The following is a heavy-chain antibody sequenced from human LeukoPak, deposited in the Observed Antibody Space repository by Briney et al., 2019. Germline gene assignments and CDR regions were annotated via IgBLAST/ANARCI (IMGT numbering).Heavy chain of an antibody. D-gene: IGHD6-13*01. V-gene: IGHV4-30-4*01. CDR3: ARSEQQLVAEYFQH. J-gene: IGHJ1*01. Sequence: SETLSLTCTVSGGSISSGDYYWSWIRQPPGKGLEWIGYIYYSGSTYYNPSLKSRVTISVDKSKNQFSLKLSSVTAADTAVYYCARSEQQLVAEYFQHWGQGTLVTVSS. CDR2: IYYSGST. CDR1: GGSISSGDYY.